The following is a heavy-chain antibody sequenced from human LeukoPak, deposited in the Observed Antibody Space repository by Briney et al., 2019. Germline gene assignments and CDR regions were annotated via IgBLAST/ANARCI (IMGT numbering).Heavy chain of an antibody. CDR3: AKSQRGYHDHYFDY. Sequence: GGSLRLSCAASGFTFRTYDMIWVRQAPGKGLEWVSSSSAGRPFYADSVKGRFTISRDDSTNMVYLQMNRLEVEDTAVYYCAKSQRGYHDHYFDYWGQGTLVTVSS. J-gene: IGHJ4*02. D-gene: IGHD3-3*01. CDR1: GFTFRTYD. CDR2: SSAGRP. V-gene: IGHV3-23*01.